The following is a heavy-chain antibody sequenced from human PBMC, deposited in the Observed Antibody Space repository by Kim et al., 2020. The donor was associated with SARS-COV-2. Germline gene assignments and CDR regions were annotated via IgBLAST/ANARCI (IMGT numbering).Heavy chain of an antibody. D-gene: IGHD3-10*01. J-gene: IGHJ5*02. V-gene: IGHV4-4*07. Sequence: PSLKSRVPMSVEAAKNQFSLKLNSVTAADTAVYFCARGGGVRGVIRWFDPWGQGTLVTVSS. CDR3: ARGGGVRGVIRWFDP.